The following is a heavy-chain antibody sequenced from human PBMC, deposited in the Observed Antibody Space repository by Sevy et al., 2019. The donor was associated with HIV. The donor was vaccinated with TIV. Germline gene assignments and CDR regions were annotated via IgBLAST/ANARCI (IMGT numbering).Heavy chain of an antibody. CDR2: ISFSSNYI. D-gene: IGHD2-15*01. V-gene: IGHV3-21*01. Sequence: GGSLRLSCTASGFTFSSYSMNWVRQAPGKGLKWVSSISFSSNYIYYADSVRGRFTISRDNAKNSLYLHMDSLRDEDTALYYCARDDIVARDYFDFWGQGTLVTVSS. J-gene: IGHJ4*02. CDR3: ARDDIVARDYFDF. CDR1: GFTFSSYS.